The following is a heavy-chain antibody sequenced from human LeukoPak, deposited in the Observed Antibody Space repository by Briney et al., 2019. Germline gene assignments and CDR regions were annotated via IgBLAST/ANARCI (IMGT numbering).Heavy chain of an antibody. CDR1: GFTFSTYY. CDR3: AKGFAPDAFDI. CDR2: IRSDGINK. Sequence: GGSLRLSCAASGFTFSTYYMNWVRQAPGKGLEWVAFIRSDGINKYADSVKGRFSISRDNSKNMLFLQMNSLRVEDTALYYCAKGFAPDAFDIWGQGTKVTVSS. V-gene: IGHV3-30*02. J-gene: IGHJ3*02.